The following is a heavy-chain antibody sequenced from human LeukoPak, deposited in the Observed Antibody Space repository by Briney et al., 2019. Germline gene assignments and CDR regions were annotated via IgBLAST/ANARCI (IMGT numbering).Heavy chain of an antibody. CDR2: ISSSSSHI. Sequence: KPGGSLRLSCAASGFTFKSYTMNWVRQAPGKGLEWVSSISSSSSHIYYADSVKGRFTISRDNAKNSLYLQMNSLRAEDTAVYYCARVLHKRNYDSTTYYGYWGQGTLVAVSS. CDR1: GFTFKSYT. V-gene: IGHV3-21*01. D-gene: IGHD3-22*01. J-gene: IGHJ4*02. CDR3: ARVLHKRNYDSTTYYGY.